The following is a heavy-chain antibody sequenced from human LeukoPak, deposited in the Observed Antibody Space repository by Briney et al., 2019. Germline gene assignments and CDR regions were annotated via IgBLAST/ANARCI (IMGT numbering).Heavy chain of an antibody. J-gene: IGHJ4*02. CDR2: MNPNSGNT. CDR3: ARGGYDSSGLPEYYFDY. D-gene: IGHD3-22*01. CDR1: GYTFTSYD. Sequence: ASVKVSCKASGYTFTSYDINWVRHATGQGLEWMGWMNPNSGNTGYAQKFQGRVTMTRNTSISTAYMELSSLRSEDTAVYYCARGGYDSSGLPEYYFDYWGQGTLVTVSS. V-gene: IGHV1-8*01.